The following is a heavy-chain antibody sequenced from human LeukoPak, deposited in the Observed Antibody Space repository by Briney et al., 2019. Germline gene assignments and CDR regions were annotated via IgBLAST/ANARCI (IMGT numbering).Heavy chain of an antibody. V-gene: IGHV1-58*01. CDR1: GFNFHLAA. Sequence: SVKVSCKASGFNFHLAAVQWVRQARGQGLEWIGWIVVDSGRTDYAQRFQERVTITRDVSTSTAYMELRSLTSEDTAVYYCATGLTTVTTMWFDPWSQGTLVTVSS. J-gene: IGHJ5*02. CDR2: IVVDSGRT. D-gene: IGHD4-11*01. CDR3: ATGLTTVTTMWFDP.